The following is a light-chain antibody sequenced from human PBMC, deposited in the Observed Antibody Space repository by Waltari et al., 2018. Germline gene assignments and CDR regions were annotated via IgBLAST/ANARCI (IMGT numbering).Light chain of an antibody. Sequence: SYVLTQPPSVSVAPGTTATITCGGHDIASKHVHWYQQKPGQAPVLVINPYTDGPSGIPERFSGSSSGTTVTLTISGVQAEDEADYYCLSADIGGTQGVFGGGTKLTVL. J-gene: IGLJ2*01. CDR1: DIASKH. CDR2: PYT. V-gene: IGLV3-21*01. CDR3: LSADIGGTQGV.